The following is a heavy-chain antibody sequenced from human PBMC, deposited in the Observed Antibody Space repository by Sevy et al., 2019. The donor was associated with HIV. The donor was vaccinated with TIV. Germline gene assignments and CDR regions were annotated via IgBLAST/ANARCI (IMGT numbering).Heavy chain of an antibody. J-gene: IGHJ4*02. D-gene: IGHD3-22*01. CDR1: GYTLTELS. Sequence: ASVKVSCKVSGYTLTELSMHWVRQAPGKGLEWMGTFDPEDDEKIYAQKFQGRVTMTEDTSTDTAYMELRRLRSEDTAGYYCATTKDYYDTSGYPFDSWGQGTLVTVSS. CDR2: FDPEDDEK. CDR3: ATTKDYYDTSGYPFDS. V-gene: IGHV1-24*01.